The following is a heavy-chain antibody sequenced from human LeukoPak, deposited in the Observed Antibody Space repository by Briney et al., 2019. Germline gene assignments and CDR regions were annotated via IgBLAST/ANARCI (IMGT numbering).Heavy chain of an antibody. Sequence: GASVKVSCKASGGTFSSYAISWVRQAPGQGLEWMGRIIPILDIANYAQKFQGRVTITADKSTSTAYMELSSLRSEDTAVYYCARSYTESSGSTDYWGRGTLVTVSS. CDR3: ARSYTESSGSTDY. V-gene: IGHV1-69*04. CDR1: GGTFSSYA. CDR2: IIPILDIA. D-gene: IGHD3-22*01. J-gene: IGHJ4*02.